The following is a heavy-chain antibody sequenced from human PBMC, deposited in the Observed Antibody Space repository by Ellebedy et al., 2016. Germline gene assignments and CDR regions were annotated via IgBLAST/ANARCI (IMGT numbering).Heavy chain of an antibody. V-gene: IGHV3-30*18. CDR2: ISGDGTNE. CDR3: AKGFYSGSFHFDY. CDR1: GFTFSNYG. D-gene: IGHD1-26*01. J-gene: IGHJ4*02. Sequence: GESLKISXAASGFTFSNYGIHWVRQAPGKGPEWLAVISGDGTNEHYADSLEGRFTISRDNSKNTVQLQMNSLRAEDTALYYCAKGFYSGSFHFDYWGQGTLVTVSP.